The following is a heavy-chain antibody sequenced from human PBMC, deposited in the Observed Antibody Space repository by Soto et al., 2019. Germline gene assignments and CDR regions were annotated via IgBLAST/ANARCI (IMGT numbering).Heavy chain of an antibody. CDR3: ARGRMVRGVTFYYYYYMDV. CDR2: IKEDGSEK. CDR1: GFTFSFYW. D-gene: IGHD3-10*01. Sequence: EVQLVESRGGLVQPGGSLRLSCAASGFTFSFYWMSWVRQAPGKGLEWVANIKEDGSEKYYVDSVKGRFTISRDNAKNSLYLQMNSLRAEDTAVYYCARGRMVRGVTFYYYYYMDVWGKGTTVTVS. J-gene: IGHJ6*03. V-gene: IGHV3-7*01.